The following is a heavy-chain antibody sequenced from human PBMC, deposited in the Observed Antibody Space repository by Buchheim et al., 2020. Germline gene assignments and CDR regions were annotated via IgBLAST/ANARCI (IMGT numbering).Heavy chain of an antibody. J-gene: IGHJ4*02. V-gene: IGHV3-33*01. Sequence: QVQLVESGGGVVQPGRSLRLSCAASGFTFSSYGMHWVRQAPGKGLEWVAVIWYDGSNKYYADSVKGRFTISRDNSKNTLYLQMNSLRAEDTAVYYCARDPPGYSSSYFDYWGQGTL. CDR2: IWYDGSNK. D-gene: IGHD6-13*01. CDR3: ARDPPGYSSSYFDY. CDR1: GFTFSSYG.